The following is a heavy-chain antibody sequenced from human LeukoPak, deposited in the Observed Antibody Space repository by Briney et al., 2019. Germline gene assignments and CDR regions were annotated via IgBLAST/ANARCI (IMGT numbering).Heavy chain of an antibody. CDR3: ARSYNSGSYYPFYFDF. Sequence: SETLSLTCTVSGGSISSHYWSWIRQPPGKGLEWIGHIYYTGNTNYGPSLMSRVTISVDTSKNYFSLKLNSVTAADTAVYYCARSYNSGSYYPFYFDFWGQGALVTVSS. V-gene: IGHV4-59*11. D-gene: IGHD3-10*01. CDR2: IYYTGNT. J-gene: IGHJ4*02. CDR1: GGSISSHY.